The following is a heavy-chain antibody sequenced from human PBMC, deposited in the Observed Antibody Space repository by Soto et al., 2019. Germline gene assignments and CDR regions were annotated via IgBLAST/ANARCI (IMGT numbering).Heavy chain of an antibody. J-gene: IGHJ5*02. CDR3: AGRTFTIAAASYGRSNWFDP. CDR1: GGSITSSSHF. D-gene: IGHD6-25*01. V-gene: IGHV4-39*01. Sequence: SETLSLTCTASGGSITSSSHFWGWVRQPPGKGLEWIGTIYFTGNTYYTPSLKSRLTMSIDTSKNEFSLRLNSVTAADTAVYYCAGRTFTIAAASYGRSNWFDPWGPGTLVTVSS. CDR2: IYFTGNT.